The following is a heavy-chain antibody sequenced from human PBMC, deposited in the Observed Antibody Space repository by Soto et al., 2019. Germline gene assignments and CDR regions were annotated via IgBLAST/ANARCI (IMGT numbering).Heavy chain of an antibody. J-gene: IGHJ3*02. V-gene: IGHV4-34*01. Sequence: QVQLQQWGAGLLKPSETLSLTCAVYGGFVSSGSYYWSWIRQPPGKGLEWIGEMSHSGGTHFNPSIKSRVTLPVDTSKNQFSLKRSSVTAADTALYYCARVERGTATTVVDAFDIWGPGTMVTVSS. D-gene: IGHD1-1*01. CDR3: ARVERGTATTVVDAFDI. CDR2: MSHSGGT. CDR1: GGFVSSGSYY.